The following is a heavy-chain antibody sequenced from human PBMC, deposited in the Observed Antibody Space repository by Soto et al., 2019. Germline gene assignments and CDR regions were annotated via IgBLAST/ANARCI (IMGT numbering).Heavy chain of an antibody. Sequence: QVQLVQSGAEVKKPGSSVKVSCKASGGTFSSYTLNWVRQAPGTGLEWMGGIIPMFGTTDYAEKFQGRVTIIAAEATRTAYIELPGSKTQETAFSYCAPHGAGMGATSDYWGQGNLVTV. CDR3: APHGAGMGATSDY. J-gene: IGHJ4*02. CDR1: GGTFSSYT. V-gene: IGHV1-69*12. D-gene: IGHD3-10*01. CDR2: IIPMFGTT.